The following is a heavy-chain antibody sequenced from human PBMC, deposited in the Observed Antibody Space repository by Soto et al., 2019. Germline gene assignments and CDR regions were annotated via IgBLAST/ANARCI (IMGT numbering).Heavy chain of an antibody. J-gene: IGHJ5*02. CDR3: AREWANSSGYPLDL. D-gene: IGHD3-22*01. CDR2: IIPVFGIP. Sequence: QLVQSGAEVRKPGSSLKVSCKASGGNFNSFSVSWVRQAPGQGLEWMENIIPVFGIPTYAQTFQGRVTISADISTNTVSLQLSSLTFEDTAVYYCAREWANSSGYPLDLWGHGTLVAVSS. CDR1: GGNFNSFS. V-gene: IGHV1-69*04.